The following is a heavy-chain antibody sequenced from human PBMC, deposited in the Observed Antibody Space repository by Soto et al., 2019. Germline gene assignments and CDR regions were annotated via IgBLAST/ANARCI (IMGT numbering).Heavy chain of an antibody. J-gene: IGHJ6*02. Sequence: GASVKVSCKASGYTFTSYGISWVRQAPGQGLEWMGWISAYNGNTNYAQKLQGRVTMTTDTSTSTAYMELSSLRSEDTAVYYCAIVAARPYYYYYYGMDVWGQGTTVTVSS. D-gene: IGHD6-6*01. CDR3: AIVAARPYYYYYYGMDV. CDR1: GYTFTSYG. V-gene: IGHV1-18*01. CDR2: ISAYNGNT.